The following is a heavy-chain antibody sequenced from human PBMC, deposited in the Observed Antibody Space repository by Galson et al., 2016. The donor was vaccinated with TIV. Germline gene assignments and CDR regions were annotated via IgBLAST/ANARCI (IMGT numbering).Heavy chain of an antibody. CDR2: ITSGRGPT. Sequence: SLRLSCAASGFIFSNYEMNWVRQAPGKGLEWISYITSGRGPTYYAESVKGRLSISRDNTKNSLYLQMNSLRPEDTAVYYCVGEAVMSFGVDVFDVWGQGTVVTVSS. J-gene: IGHJ3*01. CDR3: VGEAVMSFGVDVFDV. CDR1: GFIFSNYE. D-gene: IGHD3/OR15-3a*01. V-gene: IGHV3-48*03.